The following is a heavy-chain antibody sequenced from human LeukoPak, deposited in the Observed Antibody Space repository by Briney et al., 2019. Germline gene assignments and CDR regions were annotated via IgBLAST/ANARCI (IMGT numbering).Heavy chain of an antibody. Sequence: QPGGSLRLSCAASGFTVSSNSMTWVRQAPGKGLEGVSILYNGGGANYADSVKGRFTISRDNSRNTLFLQMNSLREEDTAVYYCARRDTTGWFHHFDYWGQGTLVTVSS. D-gene: IGHD6-19*01. J-gene: IGHJ4*02. CDR2: LYNGGGA. CDR1: GFTVSSNS. CDR3: ARRDTTGWFHHFDY. V-gene: IGHV3-53*01.